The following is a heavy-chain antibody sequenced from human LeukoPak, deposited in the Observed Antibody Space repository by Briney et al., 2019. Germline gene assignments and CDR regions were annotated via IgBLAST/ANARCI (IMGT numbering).Heavy chain of an antibody. CDR1: GYSFTSYW. CDR2: IYPGDSDT. V-gene: IGHV5-51*01. J-gene: IGHJ3*02. CDR3: ARHPAYCGGDCYFDI. Sequence: GESLQISCKGSGYSFTSYWIGWVRQMPGKGLEWMGIIYPGDSDTRYSPSFQGQVTISADKSISTAYLQWSSLKASDTAMYYCARHPAYCGGDCYFDIWGQGTMVTVSS. D-gene: IGHD2-21*02.